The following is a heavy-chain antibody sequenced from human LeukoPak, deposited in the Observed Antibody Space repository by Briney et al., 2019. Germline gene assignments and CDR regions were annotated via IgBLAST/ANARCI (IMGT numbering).Heavy chain of an antibody. CDR1: GFTFSSYA. J-gene: IGHJ4*02. CDR2: ISGSGGST. V-gene: IGHV3-23*01. Sequence: SGGSLRLSCAASGFTFSSYAMSWVRQAPGKGLEWVSAISGSGGSTYYADSVKGRFTISRDNSKNTLYLQMNSLRAEDTAVYYCARGLEYSGYEEYYFDYWGQGTLVTVSS. CDR3: ARGLEYSGYEEYYFDY. D-gene: IGHD5-12*01.